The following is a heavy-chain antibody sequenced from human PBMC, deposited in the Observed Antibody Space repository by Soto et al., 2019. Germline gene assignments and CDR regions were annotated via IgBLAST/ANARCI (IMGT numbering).Heavy chain of an antibody. D-gene: IGHD6-13*01. J-gene: IGHJ6*02. CDR1: GYSFTSYW. CDR3: ASSIAAAGNAYYYYGMDV. Sequence: PGESLKISCKGSGYSFTSYWIGWVRQMPGKGLEWMGIIYPGDSDTRYSPSFQGQVTISADKSISTAYLQWSSLKASDTAMYYCASSIAAAGNAYYYYGMDVWGQGTTVTVSS. V-gene: IGHV5-51*01. CDR2: IYPGDSDT.